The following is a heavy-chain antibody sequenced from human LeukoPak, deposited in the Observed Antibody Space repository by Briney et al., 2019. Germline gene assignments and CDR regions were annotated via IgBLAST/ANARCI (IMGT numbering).Heavy chain of an antibody. CDR1: GYDFNGYY. CDR2: IKPKSGGT. CDR3: GRVLDYVATSFRPPEKYYYYYIDV. D-gene: IGHD3-16*01. Sequence: ASVKVSCKASGYDFNGYYIHWVRQTPGQGLEWMGWIKPKSGGTGYAEEFQGRVTMTSDRSVTTAYLEVRRLRSDDTAVYYCGRVLDYVATSFRPPEKYYYYYIDVWGQGTTVAVSS. V-gene: IGHV1-2*02. J-gene: IGHJ6*03.